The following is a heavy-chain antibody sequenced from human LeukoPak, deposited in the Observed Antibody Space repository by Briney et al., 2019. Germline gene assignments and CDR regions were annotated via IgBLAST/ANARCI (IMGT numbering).Heavy chain of an antibody. Sequence: PSETLSLTCTVSGGSISSSSYYWGWIRQPPGKGLEWIGSIYYSGSTYYNPSLKSRVTISVDTSKNQFSLKLSSVTAADTAVYYCARDRGYSYGDDFDYWGQGTLVTVSS. V-gene: IGHV4-39*02. CDR1: GGSISSSSYY. CDR3: ARDRGYSYGDDFDY. CDR2: IYYSGST. J-gene: IGHJ4*02. D-gene: IGHD5-18*01.